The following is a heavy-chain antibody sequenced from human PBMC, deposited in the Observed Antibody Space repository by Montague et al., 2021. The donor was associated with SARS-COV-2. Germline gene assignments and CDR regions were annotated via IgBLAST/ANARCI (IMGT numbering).Heavy chain of an antibody. CDR1: GGSISSYY. J-gene: IGHJ6*02. Sequence: SETLSLTCTVSGGSISSYYWSWIRQPPGKGLEWIGCIYYSGSTNYNPSLKSRVTISVDTSKNQFSLKLNSVTAADTAVYYCASSGGYYYYYQGVDVWGQGTTVTVSS. CDR2: IYYSGST. D-gene: IGHD3-10*01. V-gene: IGHV4-59*01. CDR3: ASSGGYYYYYQGVDV.